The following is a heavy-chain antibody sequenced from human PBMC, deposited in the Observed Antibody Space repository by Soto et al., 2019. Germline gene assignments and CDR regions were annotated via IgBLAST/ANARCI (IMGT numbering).Heavy chain of an antibody. J-gene: IGHJ5*01. CDR2: IFHTGST. D-gene: IGHD3-3*01. V-gene: IGHV4-30-2*01. Sequence: SETLSLTCTVSGGSISSGNFSWTWIRQPPGKGLEWIAYIFHTGSTFYNSSLKPRVSISVDRSKNQFSLKLKSVTETDTAVYYCARVKVGDLFRFNWF. CDR1: GGSISSGNFS. CDR3: ARVKVGDLFRFNWF.